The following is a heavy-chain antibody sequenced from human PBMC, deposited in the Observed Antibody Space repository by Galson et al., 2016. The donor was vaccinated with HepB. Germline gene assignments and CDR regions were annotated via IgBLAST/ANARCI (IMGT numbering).Heavy chain of an antibody. Sequence: SVKVSCKVSGYTLIGLSMHWVRQAPGKGLEWMGGFDPEDGEAKYAQTFQDRVTLTEDTSTDTGYMELRSVRPDDTAVNYCVTDNPFRTARRGKGHYGMDVWGEGTTVIVSS. CDR3: VTDNPFRTARRGKGHYGMDV. CDR2: FDPEDGEA. CDR1: GYTLIGLS. D-gene: IGHD6-6*01. J-gene: IGHJ6*04. V-gene: IGHV1-24*01.